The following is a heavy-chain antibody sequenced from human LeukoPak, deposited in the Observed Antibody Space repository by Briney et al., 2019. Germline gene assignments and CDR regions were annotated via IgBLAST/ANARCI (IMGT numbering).Heavy chain of an antibody. CDR3: AREMITFGGVIAAGNWFDP. Sequence: GGSLRLSCAASGFTFSDYYMSWIRQAPGKGLEWVSYISSSGSTIYYADSVKGQFTISRDNAKNSLYLQMNSLRAEDTAVYYCAREMITFGGVIAAGNWFDPWGQGTLVTVSS. J-gene: IGHJ5*02. CDR1: GFTFSDYY. CDR2: ISSSGSTI. D-gene: IGHD3-16*02. V-gene: IGHV3-11*04.